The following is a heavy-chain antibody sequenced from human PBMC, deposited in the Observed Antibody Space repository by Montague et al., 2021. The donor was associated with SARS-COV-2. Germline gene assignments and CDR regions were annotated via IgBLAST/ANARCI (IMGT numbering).Heavy chain of an antibody. CDR2: ISYDGSNK. CDR1: GFTFSSYA. V-gene: IGHV3-30*04. CDR3: ARVADILTGYYNPYSRGGSNFDY. D-gene: IGHD3-9*01. J-gene: IGHJ4*02. Sequence: SLRLSCAASGFTFSSYAMHWVRQAPGEGLEWVAVISYDGSNKYYADSVKGRFTISRDNSKNTLYLQMNSLRAEDTAVYYCARVADILTGYYNPYSRGGSNFDYWGQGTLVTVSS.